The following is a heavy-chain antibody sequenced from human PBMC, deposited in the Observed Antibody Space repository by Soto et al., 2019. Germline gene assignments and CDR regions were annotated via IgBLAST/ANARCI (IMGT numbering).Heavy chain of an antibody. D-gene: IGHD4-17*01. Sequence: GGSLRLSCAASGFTFSSYGMHWVRQAPGKGLEWVAVIWYDGSDKYYADSVKGRFTISRDNSKNTLYLQMNSLRAEDTAVYYCARGITAYDYDAFDIWGQGTMV. J-gene: IGHJ3*02. CDR2: IWYDGSDK. CDR3: ARGITAYDYDAFDI. V-gene: IGHV3-33*01. CDR1: GFTFSSYG.